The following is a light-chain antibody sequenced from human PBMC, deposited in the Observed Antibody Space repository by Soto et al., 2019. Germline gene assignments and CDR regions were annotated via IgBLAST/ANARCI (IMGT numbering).Light chain of an antibody. CDR3: QQFHTYPWT. J-gene: IGKJ1*01. Sequence: PSFLSSYGGDIVTITCLASQGITNYLAWYHQKPGKAPKPLIYTASTLQSGVPSRFSGSGAGTEFTLTITGLQPEDFATYFCQQFHTYPWTFGQGTKVHIK. V-gene: IGKV1-9*01. CDR1: QGITNY. CDR2: TAS.